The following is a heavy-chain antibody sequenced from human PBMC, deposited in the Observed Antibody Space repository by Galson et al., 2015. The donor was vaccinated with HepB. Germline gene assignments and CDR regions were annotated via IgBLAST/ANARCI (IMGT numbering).Heavy chain of an antibody. CDR2: TDPSDSYT. CDR3: ARQESGVRGVTISIDY. CDR1: GYSFTSYW. V-gene: IGHV5-10-1*01. Sequence: QSGAEVKKPGESLRISCKGSGYSFTSYWISWVRQMPGKGLEWMGRTDPSDSYTNYSPSFQGHVTISADKSISTAYLQWSSLKASDTAMYYCARQESGVRGVTISIDYWGQGTLVTVSS. J-gene: IGHJ4*02. D-gene: IGHD3-10*01.